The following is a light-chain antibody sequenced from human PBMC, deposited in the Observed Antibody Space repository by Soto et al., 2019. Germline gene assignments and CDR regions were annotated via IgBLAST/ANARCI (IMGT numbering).Light chain of an antibody. CDR3: CYYAGSYTFV. CDR2: EVS. CDR1: SSDVGGYNY. J-gene: IGLJ1*01. Sequence: QSALTQPASVSGSPGQSITISCTGTSSDVGGYNYVSWYQQLPGKAPKLMIYEVSNRPSGVPDRFSGSKSGNTASLTISGIRTEDEADYYCCYYAGSYTFVFGCATKLTVL. V-gene: IGLV2-11*01.